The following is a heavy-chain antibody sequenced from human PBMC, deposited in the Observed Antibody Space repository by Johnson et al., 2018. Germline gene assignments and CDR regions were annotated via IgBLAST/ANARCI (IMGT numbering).Heavy chain of an antibody. CDR3: AKERYSSGREYVQH. D-gene: IGHD6-19*01. V-gene: IGHV3-30*18. CDR1: GFTFSAYG. J-gene: IGHJ1*01. Sequence: QVQLVESGGGVVQPGRSLRLSCAASGFTFSAYGIHWVRQAPGKGLEWVAVISYDGSNKYYADSVKGRFTISRDNSKNPLYLQMNSLRAEDTAVYYCAKERYSSGREYVQHWGQGTLVTVSS. CDR2: ISYDGSNK.